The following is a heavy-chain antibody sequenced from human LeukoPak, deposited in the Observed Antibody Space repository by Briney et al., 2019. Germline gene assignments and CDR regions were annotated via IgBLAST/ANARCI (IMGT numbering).Heavy chain of an antibody. Sequence: GGSLRLSCAASGFTFSSYGMHWVRQAPGKGLEWVAVISYDGSNKYYADSVKGRFTISRDNSKNTLYLQMSSLRAEDTAVYYCARDRKYSSSWYPGPDAFDIWGQGTMVTVSS. J-gene: IGHJ3*02. CDR3: ARDRKYSSSWYPGPDAFDI. CDR2: ISYDGSNK. D-gene: IGHD6-13*01. V-gene: IGHV3-30*03. CDR1: GFTFSSYG.